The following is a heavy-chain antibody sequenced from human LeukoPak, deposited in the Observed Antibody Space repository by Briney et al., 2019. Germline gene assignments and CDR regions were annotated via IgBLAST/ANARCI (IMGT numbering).Heavy chain of an antibody. CDR1: GFTFSSYA. J-gene: IGHJ4*02. Sequence: GGSLRLSCAASGFTFSSYAMSWVRQAPGKGLEWVSAISGNGGSTYYADSVKGRFTISRDNFKNTLYLQMNSLRAEDTAVYYCAKWTYSSSSGHYWGQGTLVTVSS. CDR3: AKWTYSSSSGHY. CDR2: ISGNGGST. D-gene: IGHD6-6*01. V-gene: IGHV3-23*01.